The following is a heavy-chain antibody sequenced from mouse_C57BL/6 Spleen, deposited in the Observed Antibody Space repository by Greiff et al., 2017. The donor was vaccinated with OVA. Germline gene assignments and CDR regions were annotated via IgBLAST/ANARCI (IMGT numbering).Heavy chain of an antibody. J-gene: IGHJ3*01. Sequence: VQLQQPGAELVKPGASVKLSCKASGYTFTSYWMHWVKQRPGRGLEWIGRIDPNSGGTKYNEKFKSKATLTVDKHSSTAYMQLRSLTSEDSAVYYCERSDYGSSYGTWFAYWGQGILVTVSA. D-gene: IGHD1-1*01. V-gene: IGHV1-72*01. CDR2: IDPNSGGT. CDR3: ERSDYGSSYGTWFAY. CDR1: GYTFTSYW.